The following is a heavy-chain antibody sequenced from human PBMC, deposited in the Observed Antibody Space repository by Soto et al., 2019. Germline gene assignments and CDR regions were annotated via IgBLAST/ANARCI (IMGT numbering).Heavy chain of an antibody. CDR2: IIPVFPTP. CDR3: ARDQDRLQLGGNYYYILDV. CDR1: GGTFSSSA. D-gene: IGHD1-1*01. Sequence: QVQLLQSGADVKKPGSSVKVSCKASGGTFSSSAISWVRQAPGQGLEWMGGIIPVFPTPDYAQKFQGRLTXTXDXXTNTAYMELSSLRSEDTAVYYCARDQDRLQLGGNYYYILDVWGQGTTVTVSS. J-gene: IGHJ6*02. V-gene: IGHV1-69*05.